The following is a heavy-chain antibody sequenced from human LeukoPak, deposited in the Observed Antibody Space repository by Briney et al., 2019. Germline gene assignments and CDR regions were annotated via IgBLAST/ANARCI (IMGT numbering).Heavy chain of an antibody. V-gene: IGHV4-59*01. CDR3: ASSEGKLLWFGELLFSFDY. J-gene: IGHJ4*02. CDR1: GGSISSYY. CDR2: IYYSGST. D-gene: IGHD3-10*01. Sequence: SETLSHTCTVSGGSISSYYSSWIRQPPGKGLEWIGYIYYSGSTNYNPSLKSRVTISVDTSKNQFSLKLSSVTAADTAVYYCASSEGKLLWFGELLFSFDYWGQGTLVTVSS.